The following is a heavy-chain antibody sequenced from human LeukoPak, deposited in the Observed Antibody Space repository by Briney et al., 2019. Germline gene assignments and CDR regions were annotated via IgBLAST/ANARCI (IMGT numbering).Heavy chain of an antibody. D-gene: IGHD4-23*01. V-gene: IGHV3-74*01. CDR1: GFTFTTYW. CDR3: ARGRPHGNDY. CDR2: INSDGSGT. J-gene: IGHJ4*02. Sequence: AGGSLRLSCAASGFTFTTYWMHWVRQAPGKGLVWVSHINSDGSGTTYADSVKGRFSISRDNAKNTLYLQMNSLRVEDTAVYYCARGRPHGNDYWGQGTLVTVSS.